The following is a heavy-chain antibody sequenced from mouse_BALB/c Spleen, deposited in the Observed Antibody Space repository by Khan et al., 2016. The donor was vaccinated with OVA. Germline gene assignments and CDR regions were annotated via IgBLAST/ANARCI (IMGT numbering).Heavy chain of an antibody. CDR1: GFNIKDYY. Sequence: IQLVQSGAELVRPGALVNLSCKASGFNIKDYYMHWVKQRPAPGLEWIGWIDPENGNTIYDPKFQGKASITSDTSSNTASLQTSSLTSEDTAVYYCARDGYSPGFAYWGQGTLVTVAA. CDR2: IDPENGNT. V-gene: IGHV14-1*02. D-gene: IGHD2-3*01. CDR3: ARDGYSPGFAY. J-gene: IGHJ3*01.